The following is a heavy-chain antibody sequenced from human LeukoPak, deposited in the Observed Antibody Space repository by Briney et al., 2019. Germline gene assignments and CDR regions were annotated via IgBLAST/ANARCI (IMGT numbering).Heavy chain of an antibody. CDR1: GFTFSSYW. Sequence: GGSLRLSCAAAGFTFSSYWMNWVRQAPGKGLEWVANIKEDGSEKYYVDSVKGRFTISRDNDKNSLYLQMNRLRAEDTAVYYCARDMAAAGSSWFDPWGQGTLVTVSS. CDR2: IKEDGSEK. J-gene: IGHJ5*02. D-gene: IGHD6-13*01. CDR3: ARDMAAAGSSWFDP. V-gene: IGHV3-7*01.